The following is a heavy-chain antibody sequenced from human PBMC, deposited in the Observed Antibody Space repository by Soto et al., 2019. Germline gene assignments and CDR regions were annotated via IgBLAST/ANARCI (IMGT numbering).Heavy chain of an antibody. D-gene: IGHD3-3*01. Sequence: SETLSLTCTVSGDSINSGDFYWSWIRQPPGKGLQFIGYIYYSGSIHYDPSLNGRVTIPVDTSKNQFPLKVTSVTAADTAVYYCARRGFWSGFTWGQGTLVTVSS. CDR1: GDSINSGDFY. J-gene: IGHJ5*02. V-gene: IGHV4-30-4*01. CDR3: ARRGFWSGFT. CDR2: IYYSGSI.